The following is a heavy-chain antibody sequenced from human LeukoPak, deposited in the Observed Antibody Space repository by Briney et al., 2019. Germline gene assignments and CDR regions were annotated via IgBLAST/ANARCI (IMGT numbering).Heavy chain of an antibody. CDR3: ARGRVTDGGTSNY. J-gene: IGHJ4*02. Sequence: SETLSLTCIVSGGSISSGSYYWSWIRQPAGKGLEWIGRIYTSGSTNYNPSLKSRVTISVDTSKNQFSLKLSSVTAADTAVYYCARGRVTDGGTSNYWGQGTLVTVSS. V-gene: IGHV4-61*02. D-gene: IGHD4-23*01. CDR1: GGSISSGSYY. CDR2: IYTSGST.